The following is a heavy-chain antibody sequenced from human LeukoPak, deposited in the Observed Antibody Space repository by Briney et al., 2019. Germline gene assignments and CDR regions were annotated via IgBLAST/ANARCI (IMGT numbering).Heavy chain of an antibody. CDR1: GYSFTSYW. CDR3: ARPQLPYYYYYGMDV. V-gene: IGHV5-51*01. D-gene: IGHD2-2*01. J-gene: IGHJ6*02. CDR2: IYPGDSDT. Sequence: GESLKISCKGSGYSFTSYWIGWVRQMPGKGLEWMGIIYPGDSDTRYSPSFQGQVTSSADKSISTAYLQWSSLKASDTAMYYCARPQLPYYYYYGMDVWGQGTTVTVSS.